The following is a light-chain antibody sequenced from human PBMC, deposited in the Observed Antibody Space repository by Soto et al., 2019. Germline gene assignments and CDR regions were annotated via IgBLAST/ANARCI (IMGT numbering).Light chain of an antibody. J-gene: IGKJ3*01. CDR2: AAS. CDR3: QNYNSAPLT. V-gene: IGKV1-27*01. CDR1: QSISNY. Sequence: DIQMTQSPSSLSTSVGDRVTITCRASQSISNYLAWYQQKPGKVPKLLIYAASTLQSGVPSRFSGSRSGTDFTPTISSLQPEDVATYYCQNYNSAPLTFGPGTKVDIK.